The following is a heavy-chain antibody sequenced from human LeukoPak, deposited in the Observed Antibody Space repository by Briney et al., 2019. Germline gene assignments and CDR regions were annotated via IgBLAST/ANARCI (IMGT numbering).Heavy chain of an antibody. V-gene: IGHV3-23*01. Sequence: PGRSLRLSCAASGFTFDDYAMSWVRQAPGKGLEWVSAISGSGGSTYYADSVKGRFTISRDNSKNTLYLQMSSVRVDDTAVYYCARVNITIFGVDAFDIWGQGTMVTVSS. D-gene: IGHD3-3*01. CDR3: ARVNITIFGVDAFDI. CDR1: GFTFDDYA. CDR2: ISGSGGST. J-gene: IGHJ3*02.